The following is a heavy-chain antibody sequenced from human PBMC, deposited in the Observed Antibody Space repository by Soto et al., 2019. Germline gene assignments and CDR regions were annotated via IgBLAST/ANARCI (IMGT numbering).Heavy chain of an antibody. V-gene: IGHV3-21*01. CDR2: ISISSSYI. Sequence: EVQLVESGGGLVKRGGSLRLSCAASGFTFSSYSMNWVRQAPGKGLEWVSSISISSSYIYYADSVKGRFTISRDNDKNSLYLQMNSLRAEDTAVYYCARVDCSGGSCYLKNFDYWGQGTLVTVSS. CDR3: ARVDCSGGSCYLKNFDY. J-gene: IGHJ4*02. CDR1: GFTFSSYS. D-gene: IGHD2-15*01.